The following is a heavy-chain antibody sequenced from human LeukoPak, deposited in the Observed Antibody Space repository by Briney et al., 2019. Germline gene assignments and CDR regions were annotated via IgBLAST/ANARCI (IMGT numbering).Heavy chain of an antibody. CDR1: GFTFGDYV. D-gene: IGHD3-22*01. CDR3: TREWWYYDSSGPSTHYFDY. Sequence: PAGGSLRLSCTASGFTFGDYVMSWVRQAPGKGLEWVGFIRSKAYGGTTEYAASVKGRFTISRDDSKSIAYLQMNSLKTEDTAVCYCTREWWYYDSSGPSTHYFDYWGQGTLVTVSS. J-gene: IGHJ4*02. V-gene: IGHV3-49*04. CDR2: IRSKAYGGTT.